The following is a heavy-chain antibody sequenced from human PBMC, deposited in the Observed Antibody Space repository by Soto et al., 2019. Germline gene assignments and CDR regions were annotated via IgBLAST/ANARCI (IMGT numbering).Heavy chain of an antibody. CDR3: AKGPEQLVHGVFDY. CDR1: GFTLGTYV. V-gene: IGHV3-23*01. J-gene: IGHJ4*02. Sequence: EVQLLESGGGLVQPGGSLRLSCAASGFTLGTYVMSWVRQAPGKGLEWVSGIDSGGGGTYYADSVKGRFTISRDNSKNTLSLQMKGLRAEDTAVFYCAKGPEQLVHGVFDYWGQGTLVNVSS. CDR2: IDSGGGGT. D-gene: IGHD6-6*01.